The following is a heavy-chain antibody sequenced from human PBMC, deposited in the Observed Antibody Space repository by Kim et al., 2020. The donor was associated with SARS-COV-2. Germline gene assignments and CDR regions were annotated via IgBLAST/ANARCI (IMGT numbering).Heavy chain of an antibody. J-gene: IGHJ3*02. D-gene: IGHD2-15*01. V-gene: IGHV3-72*01. Sequence: EYAASVKGRFTISRDDSKNSLYLQMNSLKTEDTAVYYCARVGGGIDAFDIWGQGTMVTVSS. CDR3: ARVGGGIDAFDI.